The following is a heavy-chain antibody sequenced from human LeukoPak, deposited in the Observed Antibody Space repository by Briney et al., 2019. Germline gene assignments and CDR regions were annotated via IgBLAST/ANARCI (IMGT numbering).Heavy chain of an antibody. Sequence: KPSETLSLTCTVSGASITDYYWSWVRQPPGKGLELVAYIYYSGTTNYNPSLKSRVTISVDTSKSQLSLRLNSVTTADTAVYYCARGHRGLEYWGQGTLVTVSS. CDR1: GASITDYY. CDR3: ARGHRGLEY. D-gene: IGHD3-10*01. V-gene: IGHV4-59*01. J-gene: IGHJ4*02. CDR2: IYYSGTT.